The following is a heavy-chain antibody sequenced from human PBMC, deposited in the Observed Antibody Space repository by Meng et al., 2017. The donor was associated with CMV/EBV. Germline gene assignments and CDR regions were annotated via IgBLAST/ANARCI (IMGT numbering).Heavy chain of an antibody. CDR2: ISWDGGST. CDR1: GFTFDDYT. J-gene: IGHJ4*02. Sequence: GESLKISCAASGFTFDDYTMHWVRQAPGKGLEWVSLISWDGGSTYYADSVKGRFTISRDNSKNSLYLQMNSLRTEDTALYYCAKDQDIVATGGAFDYWGRGTLVTVSS. V-gene: IGHV3-43*01. CDR3: AKDQDIVATGGAFDY. D-gene: IGHD5-12*01.